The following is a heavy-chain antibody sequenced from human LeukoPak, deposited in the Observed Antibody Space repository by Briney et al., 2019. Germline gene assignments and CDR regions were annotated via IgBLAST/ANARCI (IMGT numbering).Heavy chain of an antibody. J-gene: IGHJ3*02. V-gene: IGHV1-69*04. Sequence: SVKVSCKASGGTFSSYAISWVRQAPGQGLEWMGRIIPILGIANYAQKFQGRVTITADKPTSTAYMELSSLRSEDTAVYYCASHDYYDSSGYYLDAFDIWGQGTMVTVSS. CDR1: GGTFSSYA. CDR3: ASHDYYDSSGYYLDAFDI. D-gene: IGHD3-22*01. CDR2: IIPILGIA.